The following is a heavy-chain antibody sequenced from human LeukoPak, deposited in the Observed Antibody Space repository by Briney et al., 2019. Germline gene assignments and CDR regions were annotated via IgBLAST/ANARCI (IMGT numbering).Heavy chain of an antibody. V-gene: IGHV4-39*01. Sequence: SETLSLTCTVSGGSISSSSYYWGWIRQPPGKGLEWIESIYYNPSLKSRVTISVDTSKNQFSLKLSSVTAADTAVYYCATGDDSSGYYQYYFAYWGQGTRVTVSS. CDR2: I. D-gene: IGHD3-22*01. J-gene: IGHJ4*02. CDR1: GGSISSSSYY. CDR3: ATGDDSSGYYQYYFAY.